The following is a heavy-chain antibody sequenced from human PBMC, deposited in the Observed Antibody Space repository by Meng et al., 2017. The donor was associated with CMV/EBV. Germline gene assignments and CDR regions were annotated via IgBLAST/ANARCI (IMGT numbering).Heavy chain of an antibody. J-gene: IGHJ6*02. CDR2: IKQDGSEK. D-gene: IGHD6-13*01. Sequence: GESLKISCAASGFTVSSNYMSWVRQAPGKGLEWVANIKQDGSEKYYVDSVKGRFTISRDNAKNSLYLQMNSLRAEDTAVYYCAREGRYSSSWGPYYYYYGMDVWGQGTTVTVSS. CDR1: GFTVSSNY. CDR3: AREGRYSSSWGPYYYYYGMDV. V-gene: IGHV3-7*01.